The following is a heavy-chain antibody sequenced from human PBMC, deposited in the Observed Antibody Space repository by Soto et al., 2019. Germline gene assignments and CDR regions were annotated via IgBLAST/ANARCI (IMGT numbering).Heavy chain of an antibody. CDR3: ARSYRGRNIDV. V-gene: IGHV5-51*01. CDR1: RYSFTTYW. Sequence: GESLKISCKVSRYSFTTYWIAWVRQMPGKGLEWMGIIYPGDSDTRYSPSFQGQVIISADKSISTAYLQWSSLKASDTAMYYCARSYRGRNIDVWGQGTTVTVSS. J-gene: IGHJ6*02. CDR2: IYPGDSDT. D-gene: IGHD1-26*01.